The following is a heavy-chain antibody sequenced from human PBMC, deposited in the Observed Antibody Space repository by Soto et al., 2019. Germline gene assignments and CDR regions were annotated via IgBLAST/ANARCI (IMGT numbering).Heavy chain of an antibody. D-gene: IGHD3-3*01. J-gene: IGHJ4*03. Sequence: PGGSLRLSCAVSGVTLTNVWMNWVRQAPGKGPEWVGRIKSKTHGGTADYAAPVKGRFTISRDDSENTLYLQMNSLKTEDTAAYYCLPSGLDSANTDFDIWGQGNMLTVSS. CDR3: LPSGLDSANTDFDI. V-gene: IGHV3-15*07. CDR2: IKSKTHGGTA. CDR1: GVTLTNVW.